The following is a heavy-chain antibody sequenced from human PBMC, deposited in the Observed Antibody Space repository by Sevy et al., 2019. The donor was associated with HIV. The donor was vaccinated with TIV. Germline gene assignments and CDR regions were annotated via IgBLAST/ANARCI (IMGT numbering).Heavy chain of an antibody. Sequence: GGSLRLSCAASGFTFSTYGMQWVRQAPGKGLEWVAVLSYDGREKYYGNSVKGRFTISRDNSKNTLYLQMNSLRDEDTAVYYCAKVGPHCSGGTCYHPLFDYCGQGTLVTVSS. CDR3: AKVGPHCSGGTCYHPLFDY. CDR1: GFTFSTYG. D-gene: IGHD2-15*01. V-gene: IGHV3-30*18. CDR2: LSYDGREK. J-gene: IGHJ4*02.